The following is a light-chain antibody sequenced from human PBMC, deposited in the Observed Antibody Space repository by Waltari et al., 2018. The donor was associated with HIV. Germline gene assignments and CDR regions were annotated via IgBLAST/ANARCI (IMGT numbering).Light chain of an antibody. CDR3: QQRTSWPPWT. Sequence: ILLTQSPATLSLSPGERATLPCRASQSVSDYFALYQQKPGQAPRTLIYDASTRAAGIPARCSGSRAGTEFTLTISSLEPEDFAVYYCQQRTSWPPWTFGQGTKVEIK. CDR2: DAS. CDR1: QSVSDY. V-gene: IGKV3-11*01. J-gene: IGKJ1*01.